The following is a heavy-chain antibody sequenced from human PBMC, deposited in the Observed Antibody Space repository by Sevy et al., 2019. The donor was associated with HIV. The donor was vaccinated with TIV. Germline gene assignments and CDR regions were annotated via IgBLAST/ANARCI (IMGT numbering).Heavy chain of an antibody. CDR1: GYTFTNYG. CDR2: ISTHNGDT. J-gene: IGHJ5*02. D-gene: IGHD3-22*01. Sequence: ASVKVSCKASGYTFTNYGISWVRQAPGQGLEWMGWISTHNGDTNYAQKLQGRVTMTTDTSTSTAYMELRSLRSDDTAVSYCARRIYYDSSAYYWWFDPWGQRTLVTVSS. V-gene: IGHV1-18*01. CDR3: ARRIYYDSSAYYWWFDP.